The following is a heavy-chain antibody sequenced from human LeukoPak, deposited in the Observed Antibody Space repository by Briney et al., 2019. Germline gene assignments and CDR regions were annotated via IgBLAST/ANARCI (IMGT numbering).Heavy chain of an antibody. CDR1: GFTVSSNY. V-gene: IGHV3-66*02. CDR3: ARELLGFVDY. CDR2: IYSGGST. Sequence: GGSLRLSCAVSGFTVSSNYMSWVRQAPGKGLEWVSVIYSGGSTYYADSVKGRFTISRDNSKNTLYLQMNSLRAEDTAVYYCARELLGFVDYWGQGTLVTVSS. D-gene: IGHD1-26*01. J-gene: IGHJ4*02.